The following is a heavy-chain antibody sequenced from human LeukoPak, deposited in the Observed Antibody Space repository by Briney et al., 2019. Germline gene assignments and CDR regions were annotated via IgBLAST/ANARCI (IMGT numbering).Heavy chain of an antibody. Sequence: QPGGSLRLSCAASGFTFSSYGMSWVRQAPGKGLEWVSAISGSGGSAYYADSVKGRFTISRDNSKNTLYLQMNSLRAEDTAVYYCAKVAGSGYYDSSGYYPLAFDIWGQGTMVTVSS. V-gene: IGHV3-23*01. CDR3: AKVAGSGYYDSSGYYPLAFDI. CDR1: GFTFSSYG. J-gene: IGHJ3*02. CDR2: ISGSGGSA. D-gene: IGHD3-22*01.